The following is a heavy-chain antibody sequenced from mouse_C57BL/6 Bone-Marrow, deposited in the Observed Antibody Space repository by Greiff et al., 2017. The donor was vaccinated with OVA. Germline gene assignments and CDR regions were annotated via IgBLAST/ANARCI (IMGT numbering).Heavy chain of an antibody. Sequence: QVQLQQPGAELVRPGSSVKLSCKASGYTFTSYWMHWVKQRPIQGLEWICNIDPSDSETHSNQKFKDKATLTVDKSSSTAYMQLSSLTSEDSAVYYCARTAVVAKGAMYYWGQGTSVTVSS. V-gene: IGHV1-52*01. J-gene: IGHJ4*01. D-gene: IGHD1-1*01. CDR2: IDPSDSET. CDR3: ARTAVVAKGAMYY. CDR1: GYTFTSYW.